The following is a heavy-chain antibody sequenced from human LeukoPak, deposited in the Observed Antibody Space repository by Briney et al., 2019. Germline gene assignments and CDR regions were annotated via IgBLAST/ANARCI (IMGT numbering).Heavy chain of an antibody. V-gene: IGHV1-46*01. CDR1: GYTFTNYH. J-gene: IGHJ4*02. Sequence: ASVKVSCKASGYTFTNYHMHWVRQAPGQGLEWMGIINPSGGITSYAQKFQGRVTMTRDMSTSTVYMELSSLRAEDTAVYYCARDSRGYSYGSRPVLDYWGQGTLVTVSS. CDR2: INPSGGIT. D-gene: IGHD5-18*01. CDR3: ARDSRGYSYGSRPVLDY.